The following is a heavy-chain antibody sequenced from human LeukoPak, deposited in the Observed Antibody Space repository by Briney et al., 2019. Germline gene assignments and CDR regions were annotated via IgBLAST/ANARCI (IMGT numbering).Heavy chain of an antibody. CDR3: ARGVGGSGNWFDP. D-gene: IGHD1-26*01. CDR1: GGTFSSYA. Sequence: SVKVSCKASGGTFSSYAISWVQQAPGQGLEWMGGIIPIFGTANYAQKFQGRVTITTDESTSTAYMGLSSLRSEDTAVYYCARGVGGSGNWFDPWGQGTLVTVSS. J-gene: IGHJ5*02. CDR2: IIPIFGTA. V-gene: IGHV1-69*05.